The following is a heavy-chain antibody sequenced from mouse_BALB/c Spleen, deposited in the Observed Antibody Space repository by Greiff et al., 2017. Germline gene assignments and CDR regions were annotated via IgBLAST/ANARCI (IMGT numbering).Heavy chain of an antibody. Sequence: VHVKQSGAELVKPGASVKLSCTASGFNIKDTYMHWVKQRPEQGLEWIGRIDPANGNTKYDPKFQGKATITADTSSNTAYLQLSSLTSEDTAVYYCARYGNYVYYAMDYWGQGTSVTVSS. CDR1: GFNIKDTY. V-gene: IGHV14-3*02. CDR3: ARYGNYVYYAMDY. D-gene: IGHD2-1*01. CDR2: IDPANGNT. J-gene: IGHJ4*01.